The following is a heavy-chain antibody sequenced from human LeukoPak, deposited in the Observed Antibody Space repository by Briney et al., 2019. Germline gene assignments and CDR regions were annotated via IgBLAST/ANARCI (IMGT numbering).Heavy chain of an antibody. V-gene: IGHV1-69*13. Sequence: SVKVSCKASGGTFSSYAINWVRQAPGQGLEWTGGIIPIFGTANYAQKFQGRVTITADESTSTAYMELSSLRSEDTAVYYCARTGSYGSGSYSHYWGQGTLVTVSS. CDR3: ARTGSYGSGSYSHY. CDR1: GGTFSSYA. CDR2: IIPIFGTA. D-gene: IGHD3-10*01. J-gene: IGHJ4*02.